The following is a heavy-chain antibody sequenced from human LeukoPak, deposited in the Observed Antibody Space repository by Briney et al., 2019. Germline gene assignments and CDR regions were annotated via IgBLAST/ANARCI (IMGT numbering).Heavy chain of an antibody. CDR1: GYDFINYG. V-gene: IGHV1-18*01. J-gene: IGHJ4*02. D-gene: IGHD6-6*01. Sequence: GASXKVSCKASGYDFINYGISWVRQAPGQGREWMGWRSIYNGNTDYKLQGRVTMTTDTSTSTAYMELRSLRSDDTAVYYCARGGPFPSSSSSREYYLDYWGQGTLVTVSS. CDR2: RSIYNGNT. CDR3: ARGGPFPSSSSSREYYLDY.